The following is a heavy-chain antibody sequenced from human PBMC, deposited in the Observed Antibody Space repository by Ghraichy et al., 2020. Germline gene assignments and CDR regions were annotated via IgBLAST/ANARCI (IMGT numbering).Heavy chain of an antibody. Sequence: ASVKVSCKASGYIFTGYYMHWVRQAPGQGLEWMGWINPNSGGTNYAQKFQGRVTMTRDTSISTAYMELSRLRSDDTAVYYCARVFVGATWEYHFDNWGQGTLVTVSS. CDR3: ARVFVGATWEYHFDN. J-gene: IGHJ4*02. D-gene: IGHD1-26*01. CDR2: INPNSGGT. V-gene: IGHV1-2*02. CDR1: GYIFTGYY.